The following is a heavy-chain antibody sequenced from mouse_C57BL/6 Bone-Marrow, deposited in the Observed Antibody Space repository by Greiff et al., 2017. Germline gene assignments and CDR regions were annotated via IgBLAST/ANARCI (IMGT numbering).Heavy chain of an antibody. V-gene: IGHV14-4*01. CDR3: TRIAY. Sequence: EVQLQQSGAELVRPGASVKLSCTASGFNIKDDYMHWVKQRPEPGLAWIGWIDPENGDTESASKFQGKATITVDTSSNTAYLQLSSLTSEDTAVYYVTRIAYWGQGTLVTVSA. CDR2: IDPENGDT. J-gene: IGHJ3*01. CDR1: GFNIKDDY.